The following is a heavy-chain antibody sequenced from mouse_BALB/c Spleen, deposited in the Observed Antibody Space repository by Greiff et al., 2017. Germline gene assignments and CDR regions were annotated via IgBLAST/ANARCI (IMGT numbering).Heavy chain of an antibody. CDR3: ARYYYGSSYNY. CDR1: GFTFSSYA. D-gene: IGHD1-1*01. CDR2: ISSGGST. Sequence: EVKVVESGGGLVKPGGSLKLSCAASGFTFSSYAMSWVRQTPEKRLEWVASISSGGSTYYPDSVKGRFTISRDNARNILYLQMSSLRSEDTAMYYCARYYYGSSYNYWGQGTTLTVSS. J-gene: IGHJ2*01. V-gene: IGHV5-6-5*01.